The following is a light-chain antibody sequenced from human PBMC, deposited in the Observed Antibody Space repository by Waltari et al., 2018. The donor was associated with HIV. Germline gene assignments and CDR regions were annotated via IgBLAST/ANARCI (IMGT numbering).Light chain of an antibody. CDR1: ELGDKD. CDR3: QAWCSTINRV. CDR2: QDY. V-gene: IGLV3-1*01. Sequence: SYEVTQPPSVAVSPGQTASITCYGDELGDKDTCWYPQKPGQSPLLVIYQDYKRPSGIPQRFSGSSSGHTATLTIGGTLPLDEADYYCQAWCSTINRVFGRGTKLTVL. J-gene: IGLJ2*01.